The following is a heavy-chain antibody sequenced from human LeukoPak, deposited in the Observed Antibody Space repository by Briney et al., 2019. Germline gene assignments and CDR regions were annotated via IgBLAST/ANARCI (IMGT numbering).Heavy chain of an antibody. CDR1: GFTFSGSA. CDR2: IRSKGNNYAT. CDR3: TRHYYDPHDY. J-gene: IGHJ4*02. V-gene: IGHV3-73*01. D-gene: IGHD3-22*01. Sequence: GGSLKLSCAASGFTFSGSAMHWVRQASGKGPEWVGRIRSKGNNYATAYAASVKGRFTISRDDSKNTAYLQMNSLKTEDTAVYYCTRHYYDPHDYWGQGTLVTVSS.